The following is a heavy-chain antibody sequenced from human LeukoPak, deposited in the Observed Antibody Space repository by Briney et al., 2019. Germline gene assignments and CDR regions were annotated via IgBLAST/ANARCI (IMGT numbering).Heavy chain of an antibody. D-gene: IGHD3-3*01. CDR3: ARALVWSGYSFYYYMDV. CDR1: GYTFTGYY. V-gene: IGHV1-2*02. J-gene: IGHJ6*03. CDR2: INPNSGGT. Sequence: PRASVKVSCKASGYTFTGYYMHWVRQAPGQGLEWMGWINPNSGGTNYAQKFQGRVTMTRDTSISTAYMELSRLRSDDTAVYYCARALVWSGYSFYYYMDVWGKGTTVTVSS.